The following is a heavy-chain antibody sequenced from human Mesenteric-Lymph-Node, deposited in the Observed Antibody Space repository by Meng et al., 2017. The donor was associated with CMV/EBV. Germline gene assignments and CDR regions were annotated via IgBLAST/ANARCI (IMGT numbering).Heavy chain of an antibody. CDR3: ARDIAAAVNFDY. D-gene: IGHD6-13*01. J-gene: IGHJ4*02. CDR1: GYSISSGYY. V-gene: IGHV4-38-2*02. Sequence: SETLSLTCTVSGYSISSGYYWSWIRQPPGKGLEWIGSIYYSGSTYDNPSLKSRVTISVDTSKNQFSLKLSSVTAADTAMYYCARDIAAAVNFDYWGQGTLVTVSS. CDR2: IYYSGST.